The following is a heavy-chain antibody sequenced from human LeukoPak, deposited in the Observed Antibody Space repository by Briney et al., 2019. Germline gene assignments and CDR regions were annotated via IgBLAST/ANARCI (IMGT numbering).Heavy chain of an antibody. J-gene: IGHJ2*01. D-gene: IGHD1-26*01. Sequence: SETLSLTCTVSGGSISSYHWSWIRQPPGKGLEWIGYVYYTGGTNYNPSLKSRVTISVDTSRDQFSLKLSSLTAADTAMYYCARTFLGDWYFDLWGRGTLVTVSS. V-gene: IGHV4-59*01. CDR1: GGSISSYH. CDR2: VYYTGGT. CDR3: ARTFLGDWYFDL.